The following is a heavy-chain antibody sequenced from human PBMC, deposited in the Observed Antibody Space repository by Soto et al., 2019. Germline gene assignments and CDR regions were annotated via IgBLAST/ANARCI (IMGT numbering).Heavy chain of an antibody. CDR3: AKGRCSGGSCYSSDY. Sequence: EVQLLESGGGLVQPGGSLRLSCAASGFTFSSYAMSWVRQPPGRGLEWVSTVSGTGDSTYYADSVKGRFTISRDNSKNTVYLQMNSLRAEDTAVYYCAKGRCSGGSCYSSDYWGQGTLVPVSS. D-gene: IGHD2-15*01. V-gene: IGHV3-23*01. CDR2: VSGTGDST. CDR1: GFTFSSYA. J-gene: IGHJ4*02.